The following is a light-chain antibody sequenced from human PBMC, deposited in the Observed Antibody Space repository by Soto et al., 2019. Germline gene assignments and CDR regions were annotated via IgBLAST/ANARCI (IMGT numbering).Light chain of an antibody. Sequence: DIQMTQSPSSLSASVGDRVTLTCRASQSINNFLIWYQQKPGKAPRLLIYAASSLQSGVPSRFSGSGSGTDFTLTISSLQPEDFATYYCQQSHLTPYTFGQGTKLEIK. J-gene: IGKJ2*01. CDR3: QQSHLTPYT. V-gene: IGKV1-39*01. CDR2: AAS. CDR1: QSINNF.